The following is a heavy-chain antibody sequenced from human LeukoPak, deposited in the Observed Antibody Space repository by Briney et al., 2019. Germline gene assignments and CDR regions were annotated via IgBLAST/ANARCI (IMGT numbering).Heavy chain of an antibody. CDR3: ARHGSGGWYSWFDP. D-gene: IGHD6-19*01. Sequence: SETLSLTCTVSGGSISSSSYYWGWIRQPPGEGLEWIGNIFYSGSTYCNPSLKSRVTISVDTSKNQFSLKLSSVTAADTAVYYCARHGSGGWYSWFDPWGQGTLVTVSS. V-gene: IGHV4-39*01. CDR1: GGSISSSSYY. CDR2: IFYSGST. J-gene: IGHJ5*02.